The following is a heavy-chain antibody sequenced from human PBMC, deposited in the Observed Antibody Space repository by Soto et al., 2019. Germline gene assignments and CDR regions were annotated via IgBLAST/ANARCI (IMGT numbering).Heavy chain of an antibody. V-gene: IGHV1-69*06. CDR2: IIPIFGTA. Sequence: ASVKVSCKASGCTFSSYAISWVRQAPGQGLEWMGGIIPIFGTANYAQKFQGRVTITADKSTSTAYMELSSLRSEDTAVYYCGILVGADTHLEYWGQGTLVIVS. CDR3: GILVGADTHLEY. J-gene: IGHJ4*02. CDR1: GCTFSSYA. D-gene: IGHD1-26*01.